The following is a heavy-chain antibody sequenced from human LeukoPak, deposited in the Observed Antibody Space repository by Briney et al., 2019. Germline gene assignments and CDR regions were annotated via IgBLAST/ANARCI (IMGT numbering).Heavy chain of an antibody. CDR3: ARHSTMVRGVILY. D-gene: IGHD3-10*01. CDR2: IYYSGST. Sequence: PSETLSLTCTVSGGSISSYYWSWIRQPPGKGLEWIGYIYYSGSTNYNPSLKSRVTISVDTSKNQFSLKLSSVTAADTAVYYCARHSTMVRGVILYWGQGTLVTVSS. V-gene: IGHV4-59*08. CDR1: GGSISSYY. J-gene: IGHJ4*02.